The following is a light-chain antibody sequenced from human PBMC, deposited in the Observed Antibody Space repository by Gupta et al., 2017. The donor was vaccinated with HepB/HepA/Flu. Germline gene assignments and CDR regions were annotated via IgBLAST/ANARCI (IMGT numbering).Light chain of an antibody. CDR2: GNS. Sequence: QSVLTQPPSVSGAPGPRVTISCTGSSSNIGAGYDVHWYQQLPGTAPKLLIYGNSNRPSGVPDRFSGSNSGTSASLAITGLQAEDEADYYCQSYDSSLSGSDVFGTGTKVTVL. CDR1: SSNIGAGYD. CDR3: QSYDSSLSGSDV. V-gene: IGLV1-40*01. J-gene: IGLJ1*01.